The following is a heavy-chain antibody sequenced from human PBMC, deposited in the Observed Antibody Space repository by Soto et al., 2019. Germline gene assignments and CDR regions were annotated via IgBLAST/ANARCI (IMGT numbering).Heavy chain of an antibody. J-gene: IGHJ5*02. CDR3: ARGRSAVAGTFDP. V-gene: IGHV3-33*01. CDR2: VWYDGNNK. D-gene: IGHD6-19*01. Sequence: QEQLVESGGGVVQPGRSLRLSCAASGFTFKNFGMHWVRQAPGKGLEWVAIVWYDGNNKYYADSVKGRFTISRDNSKNTLYLQMSSLRAEDTAVYYCARGRSAVAGTFDPWGQGTLSPSPQ. CDR1: GFTFKNFG.